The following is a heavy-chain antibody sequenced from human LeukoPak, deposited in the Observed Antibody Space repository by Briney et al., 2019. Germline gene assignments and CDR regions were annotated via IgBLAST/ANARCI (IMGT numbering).Heavy chain of an antibody. J-gene: IGHJ4*02. CDR2: SRNEGHSYST. CDR1: GFTFSDHY. CDR3: VALLRGIGY. V-gene: IGHV3-72*01. D-gene: IGHD3-10*01. Sequence: GGSLRLSCAVSGFTFSDHYMDWVRQAPGKGLEWIGRSRNEGHSYSTDFAASVRGRASLSRDHSRNSLYLQINSLRTADTAVYYCVALLRGIGYWGQGTLVTVSS.